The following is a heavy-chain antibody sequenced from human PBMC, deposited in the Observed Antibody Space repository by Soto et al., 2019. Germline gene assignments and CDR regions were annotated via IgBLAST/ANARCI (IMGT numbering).Heavy chain of an antibody. V-gene: IGHV1-24*01. Sequence: QVRLVQSGTEVKKPRASVKVSCQVSGLTLSESTIHWVRQASGQGLEWMGGFDPEDGEAIYAPRVQGRLALTQDTSTDTAYMELRSLRSEDTASYYCATYRVTVFGVIIAFENWGQGTLVTVSS. CDR2: FDPEDGEA. D-gene: IGHD3-3*01. CDR1: GLTLSEST. J-gene: IGHJ4*02. CDR3: ATYRVTVFGVIIAFEN.